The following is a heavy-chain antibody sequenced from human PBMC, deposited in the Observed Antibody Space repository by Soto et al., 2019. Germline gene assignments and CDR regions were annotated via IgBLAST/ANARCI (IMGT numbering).Heavy chain of an antibody. CDR2: ISYDGSNK. J-gene: IGHJ4*02. D-gene: IGHD2-2*01. V-gene: IGHV3-30*18. CDR3: AKDDYQLLDVAGPAYYFGY. Sequence: QVQLVESGGGVVQPGRSMRLSCAASGFTFSSYGMHWVRQAPGKGLEWVAVISYDGSNKYYADSVKGRFTISRDNSKNTRYLQMNSLRAEDTAVYYCAKDDYQLLDVAGPAYYFGYCGQGSLGTVAA. CDR1: GFTFSSYG.